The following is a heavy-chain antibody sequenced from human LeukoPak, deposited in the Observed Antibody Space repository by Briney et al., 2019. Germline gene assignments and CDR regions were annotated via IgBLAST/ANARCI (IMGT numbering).Heavy chain of an antibody. D-gene: IGHD1-20*01. J-gene: IGHJ6*02. V-gene: IGHV4-59*08. CDR2: IYYSGST. Sequence: SETLSLTCAVYGGSFSGYYWSWIRQPPGKGLEWIGYIYYSGSTNYNPSLKSRVTISVDTSKNQFSLKLSSVTAADTAVYYCARRVGYNWNDGHYYYGMDVWGQGTTVTVSS. CDR3: ARRVGYNWNDGHYYYGMDV. CDR1: GGSFSGYY.